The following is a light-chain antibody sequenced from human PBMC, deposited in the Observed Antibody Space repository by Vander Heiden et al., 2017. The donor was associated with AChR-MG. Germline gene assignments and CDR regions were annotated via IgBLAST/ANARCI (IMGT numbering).Light chain of an antibody. V-gene: IGLV2-14*03. CDR2: DVS. J-gene: IGLJ1*01. Sequence: SALTQPASVSGSPGPSITLSCTGTSSDVGGYNYVSWYQQQPGKAPKLMIYDVSNWPSGVSNRFSGSKSGNTASLTISGLQAEDEADYYCSSYTSSSTYVFGTGTKVTVL. CDR1: SSDVGGYNY. CDR3: SSYTSSSTYV.